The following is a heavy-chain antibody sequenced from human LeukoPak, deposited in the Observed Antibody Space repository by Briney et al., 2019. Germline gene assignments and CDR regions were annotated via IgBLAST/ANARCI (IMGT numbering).Heavy chain of an antibody. CDR3: ARSSPMVRGVYYFDY. D-gene: IGHD3-10*01. V-gene: IGHV3-53*01. J-gene: IGHJ4*02. CDR2: IYSGGST. CDR1: GFTFSSYW. Sequence: PGGSLRLSCAASGFTFSSYWMHWVRQAPGKGLEWVSVIYSGGSTYYADSVKGRFTISRDNSKNTLYLQMNSLRAEDTAVYYCARSSPMVRGVYYFDYWGQGTLVTVSS.